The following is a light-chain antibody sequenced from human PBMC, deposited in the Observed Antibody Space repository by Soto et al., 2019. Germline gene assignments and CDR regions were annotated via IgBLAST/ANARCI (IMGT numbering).Light chain of an antibody. CDR1: QSVSSD. J-gene: IGKJ4*01. CDR3: QHYKNRPLT. Sequence: VMTQSPATLSVSPGERATLSCRASQSVSSDLAWYQHKPGQAPRLLIYGASSRVTGITVRFSGSGSGTEFTLTISSLQSEDVAVYYCQHYKNRPLTFGGGTKVEIK. CDR2: GAS. V-gene: IGKV3-15*01.